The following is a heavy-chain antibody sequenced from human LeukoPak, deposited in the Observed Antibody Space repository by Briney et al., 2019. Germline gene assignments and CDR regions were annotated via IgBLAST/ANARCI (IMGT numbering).Heavy chain of an antibody. CDR3: ARVGSGDSSGYYPFDY. Sequence: SETLSLTCAVYGGSFSGYYWSWIRQHPGKGLEWIGYIYYSGSTYYNPSLKSRVTISVDTSENQFSLKLSSVTAADTAVYYCARVGSGDSSGYYPFDYWGQGTLVTVSS. J-gene: IGHJ4*02. D-gene: IGHD3-22*01. CDR1: GGSFSGYY. CDR2: IYYSGST. V-gene: IGHV4-31*11.